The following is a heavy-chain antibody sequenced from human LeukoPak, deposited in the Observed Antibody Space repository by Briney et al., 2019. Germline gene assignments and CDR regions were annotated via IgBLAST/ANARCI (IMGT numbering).Heavy chain of an antibody. CDR3: AKGGESSSWLFDY. V-gene: IGHV3-23*01. CDR1: GFTFSSYA. D-gene: IGHD6-13*01. CDR2: LSGSGLST. J-gene: IGHJ4*02. Sequence: GGALRLSCAASGFTFSSYAMSWVRQAPGKGLQWVSALSGSGLSTYYADSVKGGFTISRDNSKNTLYLQMTSLRAEDTAVYYCAKGGESSSWLFDYWGQGTLVPVSS.